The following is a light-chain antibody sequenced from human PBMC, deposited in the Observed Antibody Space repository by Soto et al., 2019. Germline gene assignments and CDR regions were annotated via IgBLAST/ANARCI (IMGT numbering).Light chain of an antibody. CDR1: QSVSSN. Sequence: IVMTQSPVILSVSPGESATLSCTASQSVSSNLAWSQQRPGQAPRLLIYGASTSATGIPAKFSGSGSGTEITLTISSLQSEDFAVYYCQHHNKWRPVFGQGTKVDIK. CDR2: GAS. CDR3: QHHNKWRPV. J-gene: IGKJ1*01. V-gene: IGKV3-15*01.